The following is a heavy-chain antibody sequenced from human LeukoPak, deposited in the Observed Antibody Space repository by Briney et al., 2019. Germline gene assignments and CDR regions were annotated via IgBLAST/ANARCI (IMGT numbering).Heavy chain of an antibody. CDR2: IWRSDHT. CDR3: ARDPHCSSTNCPFDL. J-gene: IGHJ4*02. D-gene: IGHD2-2*01. Sequence: NPSETPSLTRAVSGGPLSRSDWWRGVRQPPGRGLEGVGDIWRSDHTNYNPSLKSRVTMSLDKSKNQFSLKLSSVTAADTAIYYCARDPHCSSTNCPFDLWGQGTLVILSS. V-gene: IGHV4-4*02. CDR1: GGPLSRSDW.